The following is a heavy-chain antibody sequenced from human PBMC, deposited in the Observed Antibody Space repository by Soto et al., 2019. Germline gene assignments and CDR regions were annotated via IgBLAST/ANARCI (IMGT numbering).Heavy chain of an antibody. Sequence: GESLKISCKGSGYSFTSYWISWVRQMPGKGLEWMGRIDPSDSYTNYSPSFQGHVTISADKSISTAYLQWSSLKASDTAMYYCARLPEGYCSSTSCYAGYYYMDVWGKGTTVTVSS. CDR1: GYSFTSYW. CDR3: ARLPEGYCSSTSCYAGYYYMDV. J-gene: IGHJ6*03. CDR2: IDPSDSYT. V-gene: IGHV5-10-1*01. D-gene: IGHD2-2*01.